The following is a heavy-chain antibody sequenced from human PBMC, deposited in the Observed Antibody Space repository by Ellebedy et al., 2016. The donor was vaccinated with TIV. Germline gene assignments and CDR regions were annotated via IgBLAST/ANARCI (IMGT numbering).Heavy chain of an antibody. CDR2: ITNTGSHT. CDR3: ARLAGATCQCAFDI. Sequence: PGGSLRLSCAASGFTFSDYFMSWVRQAPGKGLVWVSYITNTGSHTYYADSVKGRFTVARDNANNSVYLQMNSLRAEDTAVYYCARLAGATCQCAFDIWGQGTLVTVSS. V-gene: IGHV3-11*04. D-gene: IGHD2-15*01. J-gene: IGHJ1*01. CDR1: GFTFSDYF.